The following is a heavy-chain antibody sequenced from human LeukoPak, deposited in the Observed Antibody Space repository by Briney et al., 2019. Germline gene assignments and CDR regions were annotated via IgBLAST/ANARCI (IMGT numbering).Heavy chain of an antibody. D-gene: IGHD1-1*01. J-gene: IGHJ4*02. Sequence: PGGSLRLSCAASGFTFSSYSMNWVRQAPGKGLEWFSYISSSSSTIYYADSVKGRFTISRDNAKNSLYLQMNSLRAEDTAVYYCARDYTLDPYYFDYWGQGTLVTVSS. CDR3: ARDYTLDPYYFDY. CDR2: ISSSSSTI. CDR1: GFTFSSYS. V-gene: IGHV3-48*01.